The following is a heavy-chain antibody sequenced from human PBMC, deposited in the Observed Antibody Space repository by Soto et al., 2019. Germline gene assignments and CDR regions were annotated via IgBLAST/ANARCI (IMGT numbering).Heavy chain of an antibody. CDR2: IYYSGST. CDR1: GGSISSGDYY. D-gene: IGHD5-12*01. CDR3: ARRGDGYNPLMHRY. Sequence: SETLSLTCTVSGGSISSGDYYWSWIRQPPGKGLEWIGYIYYSGSTYYNPSLKSRVTISVDTSKNQFSLKLSSVTAADTAVYYCARRGDGYNPLMHRYWGQGTLVTVSS. V-gene: IGHV4-30-4*01. J-gene: IGHJ4*02.